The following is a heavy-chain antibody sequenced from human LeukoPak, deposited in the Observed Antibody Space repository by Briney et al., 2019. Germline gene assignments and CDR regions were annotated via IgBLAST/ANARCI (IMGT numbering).Heavy chain of an antibody. CDR1: GGSFSGYY. CDR2: INHSGST. Sequence: SETLSLTCAVYGGSFSGYYWSWIRQPPGKGLEWIGEINHSGSTNYNPSLKSRVTISVDTSKNQFSLKLSSVTAADTAVYYCARDHSNSGDYDYWGQGTLVTVSS. V-gene: IGHV4-34*01. D-gene: IGHD4-17*01. J-gene: IGHJ4*02. CDR3: ARDHSNSGDYDY.